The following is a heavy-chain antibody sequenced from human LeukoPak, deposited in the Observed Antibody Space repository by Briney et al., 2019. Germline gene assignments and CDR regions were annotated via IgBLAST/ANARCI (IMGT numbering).Heavy chain of an antibody. J-gene: IGHJ4*02. Sequence: SQTLSLTCAVYGGSFSGYYWSWIRQHPGKGLEWIGEINHSGSTNYNPSLKSRVTISVDTSKNQFSLKLSSVTAADTAVYYCARKGYYDFWSGYYRGYYFDYWGQGTLVTVSS. D-gene: IGHD3-3*01. CDR1: GGSFSGYY. V-gene: IGHV4-34*01. CDR2: INHSGST. CDR3: ARKGYYDFWSGYYRGYYFDY.